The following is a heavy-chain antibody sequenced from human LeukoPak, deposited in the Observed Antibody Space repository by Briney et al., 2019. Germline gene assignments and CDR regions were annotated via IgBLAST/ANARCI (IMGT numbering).Heavy chain of an antibody. CDR3: ARQSGGSSGPLDH. J-gene: IGHJ4*02. Sequence: SETLSLTCTVSGDSIGSYYWSWIRQPPGKGLEWIGYIYYSGSTNYNPSLKSRVAISVDTSKNQFSLRLTSVTAADTAMYYCARQSGGSSGPLDHWGQGTLVTVSS. D-gene: IGHD3-22*01. CDR1: GDSIGSYY. CDR2: IYYSGST. V-gene: IGHV4-59*08.